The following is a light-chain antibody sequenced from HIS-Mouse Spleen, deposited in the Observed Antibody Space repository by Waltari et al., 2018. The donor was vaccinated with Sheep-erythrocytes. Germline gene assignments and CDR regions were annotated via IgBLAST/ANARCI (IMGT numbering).Light chain of an antibody. V-gene: IGLV2-11*01. CDR2: DVS. J-gene: IGLJ1*01. CDR1: SSDVGGYNY. CDR3: CSYAGSYNHV. Sequence: QSALTQPRSVSGSPGQSVTISCTGTSSDVGGYNYVSWYQQHPGKAPKLMIYDVSTWPSGVPARFSGSKSGNTASLTISGLQAEDEADYYCCSYAGSYNHVFATGTKVTVL.